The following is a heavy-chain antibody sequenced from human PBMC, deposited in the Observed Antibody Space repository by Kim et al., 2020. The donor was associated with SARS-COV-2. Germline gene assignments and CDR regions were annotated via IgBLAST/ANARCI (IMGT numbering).Heavy chain of an antibody. Sequence: GGSLRLFCAASGFTFSSYAMSWVRQAPGKGLEWVSVIYSGGSSTYYADSVKGRFTISRDNSKNTLYLQMNSLRAEDTAVYYCAKEGPSGRYGMDVWGQGTTVTVSS. CDR3: AKEGPSGRYGMDV. V-gene: IGHV3-23*03. CDR2: IYSGGSST. J-gene: IGHJ6*02. CDR1: GFTFSSYA. D-gene: IGHD2-8*02.